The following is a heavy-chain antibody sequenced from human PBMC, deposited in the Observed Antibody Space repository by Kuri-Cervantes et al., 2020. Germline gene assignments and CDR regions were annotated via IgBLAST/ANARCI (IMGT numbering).Heavy chain of an antibody. CDR3: ASVRLGKKSYCYYGMDV. Sequence: ESLKISCAASGFTFSDYYMSWIRQPPGKGLEWIGSIYYSGSTYYNPSLKGRVTISVDTSKNQFSLKLSSVTAADTAVYYCASVRLGKKSYCYYGMDVWGQGTTVTVSS. D-gene: IGHD3-16*01. J-gene: IGHJ6*02. CDR2: IYYSGST. V-gene: IGHV4-38-2*01. CDR1: GFTFSDYY.